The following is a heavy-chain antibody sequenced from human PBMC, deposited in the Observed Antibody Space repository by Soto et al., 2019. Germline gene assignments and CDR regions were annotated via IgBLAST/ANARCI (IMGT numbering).Heavy chain of an antibody. CDR3: TRQLGYCTGISCYAAGYYYGMDV. D-gene: IGHD2-2*01. CDR1: GFTFSSSA. V-gene: IGHV3-73*02. J-gene: IGHJ6*02. CDR2: IRSKANSYAT. Sequence: EVQLVESGGGLVQPGGSLKLSCTASGFTFSSSAMHWVRQASGKGLEWVGRIRSKANSYATAYAASVKGRFTLSRDDSMNMAYLQMNSLSTEDTAVYYCTRQLGYCTGISCYAAGYYYGMDVWGQGTTVTVSS.